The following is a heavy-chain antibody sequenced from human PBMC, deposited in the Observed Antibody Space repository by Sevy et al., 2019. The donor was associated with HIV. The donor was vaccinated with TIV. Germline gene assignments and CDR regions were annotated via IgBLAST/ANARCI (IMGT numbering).Heavy chain of an antibody. V-gene: IGHV4-38-2*02. CDR1: GYSISSGYY. D-gene: IGHD4-4*01. CDR2: INHSGST. Sequence: SETLSLTCTVSGYSISSGYYWGWIRQPPGKGLEWIGEINHSGSTNYNPSLKSRVTISLHTSKNQFSLKLTSVTAADTAVYYCARGVTVTTVPYYFDYWGQGTLVTVSS. J-gene: IGHJ4*02. CDR3: ARGVTVTTVPYYFDY.